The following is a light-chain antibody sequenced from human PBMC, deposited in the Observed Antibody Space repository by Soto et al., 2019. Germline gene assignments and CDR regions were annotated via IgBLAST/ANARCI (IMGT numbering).Light chain of an antibody. V-gene: IGLV1-51*01. CDR3: SSYRSSTTFV. Sequence: QSALTQSPSVSAAPGQKVTISCSGSSSNIGNNYVSWYQQLPGTAPKVIIFEVRKRPSGVSNRFSGSKSGDTASLTISGLQAEDEADYSCSSYRSSTTFVFGTGTKLTVL. J-gene: IGLJ1*01. CDR1: SSNIGNNY. CDR2: EVR.